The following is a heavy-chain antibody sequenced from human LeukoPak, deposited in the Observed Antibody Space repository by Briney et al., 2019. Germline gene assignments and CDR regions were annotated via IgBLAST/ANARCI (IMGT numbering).Heavy chain of an antibody. J-gene: IGHJ4*02. CDR1: GFTFSSYR. CDR2: ISSSSSYI. Sequence: GGSLRLSGAASGFTFSSYRMNWARQAPGKGLEWVSSISSSSSYIYYADSVKGRFTISRDNAKNSLHLQMNSLRAEDTAVYYCARAPRRGYGGNLWHYFDYWGQGTLVTVSS. V-gene: IGHV3-21*01. CDR3: ARAPRRGYGGNLWHYFDY. D-gene: IGHD4-17*01.